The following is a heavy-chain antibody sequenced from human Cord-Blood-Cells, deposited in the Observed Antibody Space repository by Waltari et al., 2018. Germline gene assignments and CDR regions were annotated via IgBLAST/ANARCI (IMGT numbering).Heavy chain of an antibody. CDR2: IYWNDDK. CDR3: AHVIAAAGDY. J-gene: IGHJ4*02. CDR1: GFSLSTSGVG. Sequence: QITLKESGPTLVKPTQTLTLTCTFSGFSLSTSGVGVGWIRQPPGKALEWLALIYWNDDKRYSPSQKSRLTVNKDTSKNLVVLTMTSMDPVDTATYYCAHVIAAAGDYWGQGTLVTVSS. D-gene: IGHD6-13*01. V-gene: IGHV2-5*01.